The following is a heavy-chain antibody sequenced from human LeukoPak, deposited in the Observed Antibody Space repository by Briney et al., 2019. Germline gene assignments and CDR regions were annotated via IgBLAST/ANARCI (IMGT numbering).Heavy chain of an antibody. J-gene: IGHJ4*02. CDR1: GGSFSGYY. CDR2: INHSGST. D-gene: IGHD3-3*01. V-gene: IGHV4-34*01. Sequence: KPSETLSLTCAVYGGSFSGYYWSWIRQPPGKGLEWIGEINHSGSTSYNPSLKSRVTISVDTSKNQFSLKLSSVTAADTAVYYCARTQTYYDFWSGYSPFDYWGQGTLVTVSS. CDR3: ARTQTYYDFWSGYSPFDY.